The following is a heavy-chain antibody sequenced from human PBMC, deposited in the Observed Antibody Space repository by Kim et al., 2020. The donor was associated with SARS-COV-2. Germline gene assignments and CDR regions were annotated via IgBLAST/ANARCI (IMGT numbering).Heavy chain of an antibody. CDR1: GFTFSDHY. CDR2: TRNKANSYTT. V-gene: IGHV3-72*01. Sequence: GGSLRLSCAASGFTFSDHYMDWVRQAPGKGLEWVGRTRNKANSYTTEYAASVKGRFTISRDDSKNSLYLQMNSLKTEDTAVYYCARGGHSGYGGPPGVDWGQGTLVTVSS. D-gene: IGHD5-12*01. J-gene: IGHJ4*02. CDR3: ARGGHSGYGGPPGVD.